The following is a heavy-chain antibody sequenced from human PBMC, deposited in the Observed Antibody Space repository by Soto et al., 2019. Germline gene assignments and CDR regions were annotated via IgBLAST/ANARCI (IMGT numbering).Heavy chain of an antibody. CDR3: ATGLRGSSYGPEY. CDR2: ISNTGNTI. CDR1: GFTFSSCE. D-gene: IGHD2-21*02. J-gene: IGHJ4*02. Sequence: EVQLVESGGGLVQPGGSLRLSCAASGFTFSSCEMNWVRQAPGKGLEWVSYISNTGNTIFYADSVRGRFTISRDNAKKSLFLQMSSLRAEDTAVYYCATGLRGSSYGPEYWGQGTLLTVSS. V-gene: IGHV3-48*03.